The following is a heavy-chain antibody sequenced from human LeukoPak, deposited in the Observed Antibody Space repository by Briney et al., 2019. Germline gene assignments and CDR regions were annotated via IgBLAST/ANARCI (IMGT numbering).Heavy chain of an antibody. CDR1: GFTFSSYG. D-gene: IGHD2-2*01. CDR3: AKGDCSSTSCSPDY. J-gene: IGHJ4*02. V-gene: IGHV3-30*18. CDR2: ISYDGSNK. Sequence: PGGSLRLSCAASGFTFSSYGMHWVRQAPGKGLEWVAVISYDGSNKYYADSVKGRFTISRDNPKNTLYLQMNSLRAEDTAVYYCAKGDCSSTSCSPDYWGQGTLVTVSS.